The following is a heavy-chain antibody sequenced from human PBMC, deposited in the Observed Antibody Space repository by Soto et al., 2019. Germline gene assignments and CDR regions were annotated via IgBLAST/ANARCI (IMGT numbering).Heavy chain of an antibody. Sequence: EVQLLESGGGLVQPGGSLRLSCAASGFTFSSYAMSCGRQATGKGLEWVSAISGSGGSTYDADSVNGRFTIPRDKSNNTLYLQMNSLRAEDTAVYYCAKGYGGSPNGCDPWGQGTLVTVSS. J-gene: IGHJ5*02. CDR1: GFTFSSYA. CDR3: AKGYGGSPNGCDP. D-gene: IGHD2-15*01. V-gene: IGHV3-23*01. CDR2: ISGSGGST.